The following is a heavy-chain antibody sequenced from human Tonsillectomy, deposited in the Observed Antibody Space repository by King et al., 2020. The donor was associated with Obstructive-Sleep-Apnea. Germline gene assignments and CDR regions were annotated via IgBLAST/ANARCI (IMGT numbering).Heavy chain of an antibody. Sequence: VQLVESGGGLVQPGGSLRLSCAASGFTVSRYWMHWVRQAPGKGVVWVSGIKSDGSSTSYADCVKGRFTISRDNAKNTLYLQMNSLRAEDTAVYYCARELYGDYGVDYWGQGTLVTVSS. J-gene: IGHJ4*02. CDR3: ARELYGDYGVDY. V-gene: IGHV3-74*01. CDR1: GFTVSRYW. D-gene: IGHD4-17*01. CDR2: IKSDGSST.